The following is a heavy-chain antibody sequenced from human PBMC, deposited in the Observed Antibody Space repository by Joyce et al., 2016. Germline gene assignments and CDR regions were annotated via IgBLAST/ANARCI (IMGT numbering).Heavy chain of an antibody. Sequence: QVQLVEFGGGVVQPGRSLRLSCAASGLTLSNYGVHWVRQAPGKGLEWVAVISYDGIYQYYADSVKGRFTISRDNSKNTVFLEMNSLRTEDTAVYYCAKILTATYSSGWFLDYWGQGTLVTVSS. D-gene: IGHD6-25*01. CDR2: ISYDGIYQ. CDR1: GLTLSNYG. V-gene: IGHV3-30*18. CDR3: AKILTATYSSGWFLDY. J-gene: IGHJ4*02.